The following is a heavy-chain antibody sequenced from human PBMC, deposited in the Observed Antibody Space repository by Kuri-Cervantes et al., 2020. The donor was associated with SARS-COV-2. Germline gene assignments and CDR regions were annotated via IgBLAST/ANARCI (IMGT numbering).Heavy chain of an antibody. CDR1: GFTFSSYS. D-gene: IGHD3-22*01. CDR2: INSDGSST. CDR3: AREPGGHYYDSSGYYSYYYYGMDV. V-gene: IGHV3-74*01. Sequence: GGSLRLSCAASGFTFSSYSMNWVRQAPGKGLVWVSRINSDGSSTSYADSVKGRFTISRDNAENTLYLQMNSLRAEDTAVYYCAREPGGHYYDSSGYYSYYYYGMDVWGQGTTVT. J-gene: IGHJ6*01.